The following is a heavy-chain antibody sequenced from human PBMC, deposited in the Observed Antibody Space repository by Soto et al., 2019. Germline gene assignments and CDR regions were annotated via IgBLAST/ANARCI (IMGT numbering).Heavy chain of an antibody. CDR2: INSDGSST. V-gene: IGHV3-74*01. CDR3: ARAMGGYSYGYTLDY. D-gene: IGHD5-18*01. CDR1: GFTFSSYW. J-gene: IGHJ4*02. Sequence: PGGSLRLSCAASGFTFSSYWMHWVRQAPGKGLVWVSRINSDGSSTSYADSVKGRFTISRDNAKNTLYLQMNSLRAEDTAVYYCARAMGGYSYGYTLDYWGQGTLVTVSS.